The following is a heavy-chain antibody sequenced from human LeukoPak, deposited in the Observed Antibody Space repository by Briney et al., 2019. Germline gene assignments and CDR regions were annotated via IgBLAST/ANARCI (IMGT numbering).Heavy chain of an antibody. CDR2: TYPGDSDT. J-gene: IGHJ4*01. CDR1: GFTFTYYW. D-gene: IGHD6-6*01. V-gene: IGHV5-51*01. Sequence: KRGESLKISCQTSGFTFTYYWIGLVRPMPGKGLEWMGITYPGDSDTKYSLYFRGQVTMAANKSTCPAYLQWGSVKASDYAMSFCARGDASMATGFNYWGQGTLVTVSS. CDR3: ARGDASMATGFNY.